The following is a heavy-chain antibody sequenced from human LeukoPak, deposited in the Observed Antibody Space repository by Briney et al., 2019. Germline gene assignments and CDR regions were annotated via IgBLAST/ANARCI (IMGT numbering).Heavy chain of an antibody. J-gene: IGHJ4*02. D-gene: IGHD3-22*01. CDR1: GFTFSNYA. V-gene: IGHV3-23*01. CDR2: ISGSGGGI. Sequence: GGSLRLSCAASGFTFSNYAMTWVRQAPGKGLEWVSGISGSGGGIYYADSVKGRFTISRDNAKNSLYLQMNSLRAEDTAVYYCARDHHYYDSSGYLDYWGQGTLVTVSS. CDR3: ARDHHYYDSSGYLDY.